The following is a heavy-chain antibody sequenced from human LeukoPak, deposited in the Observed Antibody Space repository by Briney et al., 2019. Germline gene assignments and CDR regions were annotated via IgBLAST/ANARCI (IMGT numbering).Heavy chain of an antibody. D-gene: IGHD4-17*01. J-gene: IGHJ3*02. CDR3: ARDPLRDDYGDYGAFDI. V-gene: IGHV4-39*07. CDR2: IYYSGST. Sequence: SQTLSLTCTVSGGSISSGDYYWGWIRQPPGKGLEWIGSIYYSGSTYYNPSLKSRVTISVDTSKNQFSLKLSSVTAADTAVYYCARDPLRDDYGDYGAFDIWGQGTMVAVSS. CDR1: GGSISSGDYY.